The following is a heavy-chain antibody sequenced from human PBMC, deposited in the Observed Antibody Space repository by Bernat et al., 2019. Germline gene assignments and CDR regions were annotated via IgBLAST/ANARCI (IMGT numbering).Heavy chain of an antibody. CDR3: AREMVGATTWDYAFDI. J-gene: IGHJ3*02. CDR1: GFTFSSYG. CDR2: IWYDGSNK. V-gene: IGHV3-33*01. D-gene: IGHD1-26*01. Sequence: QVQLVESGGGVVQPGRSLRLSCAASGFTFSSYGMHWVRQAPGKGLEWVAVIWYDGSNKYYADSVKCRFTISRDNSKNKLYLQMNSLRAENTAVYYCAREMVGATTWDYAFDIWGQGTMVTVSS.